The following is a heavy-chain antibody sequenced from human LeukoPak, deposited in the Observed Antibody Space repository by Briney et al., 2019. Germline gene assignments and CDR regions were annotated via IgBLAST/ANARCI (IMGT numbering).Heavy chain of an antibody. V-gene: IGHV1-69*06. J-gene: IGHJ3*02. D-gene: IGHD1-26*01. CDR2: IIPIFGTA. CDR3: AILGATITSGAFDI. Sequence: GASVKVSCKASGYTFTSYDINWVRQATGQGLEWMGGIIPIFGTANYAQKFQGRVTITADKSTSTAYMELSSLRSEDTAVYYCAILGATITSGAFDIWGQGTMVTVPS. CDR1: GYTFTSYD.